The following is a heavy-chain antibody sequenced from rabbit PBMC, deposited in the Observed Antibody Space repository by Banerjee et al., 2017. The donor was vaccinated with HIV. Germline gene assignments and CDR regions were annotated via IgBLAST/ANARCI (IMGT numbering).Heavy chain of an antibody. D-gene: IGHD6-1*01. CDR3: ARERHADASATDL. V-gene: IGHV1S40*01. CDR2: IYAGASGST. J-gene: IGHJ4*01. CDR1: GFDLSVYE. Sequence: QSLEESGGDLVKPGASLTLTCTASGFDLSVYEMCWVRQAPGRGLEWIACIYAGASGSTWYASWAKGRFTISKTSSPTVTLQMTSLTAADTATYFCARERHADASATDLWGQGTLVTVS.